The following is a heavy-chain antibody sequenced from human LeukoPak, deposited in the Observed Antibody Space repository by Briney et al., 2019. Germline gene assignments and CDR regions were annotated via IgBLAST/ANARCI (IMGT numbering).Heavy chain of an antibody. CDR2: INLNSGGT. Sequence: ASVKVSCKASGYTFTGYYMHWVRQAPGQGLEWMGWINLNSGGTNYAQKFQGRVTMTRDTSISTAYMELSRLISDDTAVYHCARAHCSSTNCYQFDYWGQGTLVTVSS. J-gene: IGHJ4*02. D-gene: IGHD2-2*01. CDR3: ARAHCSSTNCYQFDY. V-gene: IGHV1-2*02. CDR1: GYTFTGYY.